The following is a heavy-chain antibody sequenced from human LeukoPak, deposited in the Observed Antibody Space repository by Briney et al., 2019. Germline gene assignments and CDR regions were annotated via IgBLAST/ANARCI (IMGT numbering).Heavy chain of an antibody. D-gene: IGHD1-14*01. Sequence: PGGSLRLSCAASGFSFSSYEMSWVRQAPGKGLEWVSYISSSCTIIYYADSVKGRFTLSRDNAKNSLYLQMNSLRAEDTAVYYCARDHSPLDYWGQGTRVTVSS. CDR3: ARDHSPLDY. J-gene: IGHJ4*02. CDR1: GFSFSSYE. CDR2: ISSSCTII. V-gene: IGHV3-48*03.